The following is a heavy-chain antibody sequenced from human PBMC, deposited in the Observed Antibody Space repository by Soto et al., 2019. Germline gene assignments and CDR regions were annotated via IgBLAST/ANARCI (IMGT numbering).Heavy chain of an antibody. D-gene: IGHD1-20*01. CDR2: ISYDGSNK. CDR1: GFTFSSYG. V-gene: IGHV3-30*18. J-gene: IGHJ4*02. Sequence: GGSLRLSCAASGFTFSSYGMHWVRQAPGKGLEWVAVISYDGSNKYYADSVKGRFTISRDTSKNTLYLQMSSLRAEDTAVYYCAKPYNRNVPVAVYWGQGTLVTVSS. CDR3: AKPYNRNVPVAVY.